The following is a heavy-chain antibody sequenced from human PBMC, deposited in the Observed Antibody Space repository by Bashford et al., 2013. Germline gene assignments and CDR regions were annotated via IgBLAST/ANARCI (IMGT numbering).Heavy chain of an antibody. V-gene: IGHV4-59*08. Sequence: SETLSLTCTVSGGSINDYYWSWIRQSPGNGTGVDWRYLLHWEHQLQPSLKSRVTISIDTSRNNFSLKLSSVTAPDTALYFCARHRRSGGYSSSSHAFDVWGQGTMVTVSS. CDR2: LLHWEH. CDR1: GGSINDYY. D-gene: IGHD6-13*01. J-gene: IGHJ3*01. CDR3: ARHRRSGGYSSSSHAFDV.